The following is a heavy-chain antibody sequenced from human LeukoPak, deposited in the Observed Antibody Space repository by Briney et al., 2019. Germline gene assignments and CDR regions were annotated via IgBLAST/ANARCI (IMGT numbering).Heavy chain of an antibody. J-gene: IGHJ3*02. CDR2: ISWNSGSI. D-gene: IGHD3-16*01. Sequence: GGSLRLSCAASGFTFDDYAMHWVRQAPGKGLEWVSGISWNSGSIGYADSVKGRFTISRDNAKNSLYLQMNSLRAEDTAVYYCARDQRLGAFDIWGQGTMVTVSS. V-gene: IGHV3-9*01. CDR3: ARDQRLGAFDI. CDR1: GFTFDDYA.